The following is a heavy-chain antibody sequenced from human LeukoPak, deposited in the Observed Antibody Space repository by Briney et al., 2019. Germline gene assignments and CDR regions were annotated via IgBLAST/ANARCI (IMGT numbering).Heavy chain of an antibody. J-gene: IGHJ4*02. D-gene: IGHD6-19*01. Sequence: GGSLRLSCAASGFTFSSYAMSWVRQAPGKGLEWVSAISGSGGATYYADSVKGRFTISRDNAKNSLYLQMNSLRAEDTAVYYCARAERAVAGIPPTFDYWGQGTLVTVSS. CDR1: GFTFSSYA. CDR3: ARAERAVAGIPPTFDY. CDR2: ISGSGGAT. V-gene: IGHV3-23*01.